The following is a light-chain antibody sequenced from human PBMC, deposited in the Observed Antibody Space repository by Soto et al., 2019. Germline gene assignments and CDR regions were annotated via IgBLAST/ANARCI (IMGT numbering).Light chain of an antibody. Sequence: GDRVTITCRASQSIGSSLAWYQQKPGKAPNLLIYKAFSLESGVPSRFSRSGSGAEFTLTISSLQPDDFATYYCQQYSLYPWTFGQGTKVESK. CDR3: QQYSLYPWT. CDR1: QSIGSS. CDR2: KAF. J-gene: IGKJ1*01. V-gene: IGKV1-5*03.